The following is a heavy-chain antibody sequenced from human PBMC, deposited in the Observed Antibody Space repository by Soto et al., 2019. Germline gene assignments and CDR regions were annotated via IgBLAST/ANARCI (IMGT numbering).Heavy chain of an antibody. CDR3: ARDGYYYDSSGYYYAEGDKSPWFDP. D-gene: IGHD3-22*01. V-gene: IGHV1-69*13. Sequence: VASVKVSCKASGGTFSSYAISWVRQAPGQGLEWMGGIIPIFGTANYAQKFQGRVTITADESTSTAYMELSSLRSEDTAVYYCARDGYYYDSSGYYYAEGDKSPWFDPWGQGTLVTVSS. J-gene: IGHJ5*02. CDR1: GGTFSSYA. CDR2: IIPIFGTA.